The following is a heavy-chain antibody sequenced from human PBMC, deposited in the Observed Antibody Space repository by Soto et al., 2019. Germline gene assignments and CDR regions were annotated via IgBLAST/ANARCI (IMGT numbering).Heavy chain of an antibody. J-gene: IGHJ4*02. CDR3: ARLLGGSGSFIDY. CDR2: INSDGSST. Sequence: EVQLVESGGGLVQPGGSLRLSCVASGFIFSGYWMHWVRQAPGKGLVWVSRINSDGSSTSYADSVKGRFTISRDNAKNTMYLQMNSLRAEDTAVYYCARLLGGSGSFIDYWVQGTLVTVSS. CDR1: GFIFSGYW. D-gene: IGHD3-10*01. V-gene: IGHV3-74*01.